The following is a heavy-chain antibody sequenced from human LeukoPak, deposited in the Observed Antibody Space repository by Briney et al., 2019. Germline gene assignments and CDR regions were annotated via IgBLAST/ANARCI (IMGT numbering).Heavy chain of an antibody. Sequence: GASVKVSCKASGYTFIGYYMHWVRQAPGQGLEWMGRINPSTGGTNSAQKFQGRVTMTRDTSISTAYMELSRLTPDDTAIYYCARGQPYGDYNYFDPWGQGTLVTVSS. V-gene: IGHV1-2*06. J-gene: IGHJ5*02. D-gene: IGHD4-17*01. CDR2: INPSTGGT. CDR1: GYTFIGYY. CDR3: ARGQPYGDYNYFDP.